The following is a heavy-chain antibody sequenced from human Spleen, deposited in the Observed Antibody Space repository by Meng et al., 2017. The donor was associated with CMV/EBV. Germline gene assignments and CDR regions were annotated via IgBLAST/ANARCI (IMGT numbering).Heavy chain of an antibody. J-gene: IGHJ4*02. CDR2: ISDYNGNP. CDR1: YG. V-gene: IGHV1-18*01. Sequence: YGVTWVRPAPGQGLEFMGWISDYNGNPNYAQNLQGRVTMTTDSSTSTAYMELRGLRPDDTAVYYCARGGMMWRSGIVVEPAAAFDFWGQGTLVTVSS. D-gene: IGHD2-2*01. CDR3: ARGGMMWRSGIVVEPAAAFDF.